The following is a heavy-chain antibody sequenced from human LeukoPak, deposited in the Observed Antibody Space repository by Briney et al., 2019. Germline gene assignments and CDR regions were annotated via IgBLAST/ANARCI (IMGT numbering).Heavy chain of an antibody. D-gene: IGHD3-9*01. V-gene: IGHV4-30-4*08. CDR1: GGSISSGDYY. CDR3: ASSEIRYFDWSPGDWFDP. J-gene: IGHJ5*02. Sequence: SETLSLTCTVSGGSISSGDYYWSWIRQPPGKGLEWIGYIYYSGSTYYNPSLKSRVTISVDTSKNQFSLKLSSVTAADTAVYYCASSEIRYFDWSPGDWFDPWGQGTLVTVSS. CDR2: IYYSGST.